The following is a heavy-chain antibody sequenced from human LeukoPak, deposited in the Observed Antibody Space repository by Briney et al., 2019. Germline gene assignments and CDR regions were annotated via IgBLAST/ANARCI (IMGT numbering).Heavy chain of an antibody. V-gene: IGHV3-7*01. Sequence: GGSLRLSCSAPGFTFSSYGMNWVRQAPGKGLEWVANINQGGSEKYYVDSVKGRFTISRDNAKNSLYLEMNSLRAEDTAVYYCLRENHDSGWSFDYWGQGTPVTVSS. CDR3: LRENHDSGWSFDY. CDR1: GFTFSSYG. CDR2: INQGGSEK. D-gene: IGHD3-22*01. J-gene: IGHJ4*02.